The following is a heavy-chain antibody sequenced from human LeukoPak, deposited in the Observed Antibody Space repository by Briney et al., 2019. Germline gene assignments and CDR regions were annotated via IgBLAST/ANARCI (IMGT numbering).Heavy chain of an antibody. V-gene: IGHV4-34*01. CDR1: GGSISSGGYY. Sequence: SETLSLTCAVSGGSISSGGYYWSWIRQPPGKGLEWIGEINHSGSTNYNPSLKSRVTISVDTSKNQFSLKLSSVTAADTAVYYCARGSLDYYGSGSYYNVYYYYYGMDVWGQGTTVTVSS. D-gene: IGHD3-10*01. CDR2: INHSGST. CDR3: ARGSLDYYGSGSYYNVYYYYYGMDV. J-gene: IGHJ6*02.